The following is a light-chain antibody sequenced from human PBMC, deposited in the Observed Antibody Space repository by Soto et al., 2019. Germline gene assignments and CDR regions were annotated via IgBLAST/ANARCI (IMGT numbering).Light chain of an antibody. Sequence: DIPMTQSPSSLSASVGDRVIITCRASQTTNNYLNWYQLKPGKAPKLLIYAATSLESGVPARFSGSGSGTDFTLTISSLQPDDFAIYYCQQSYSPPPTFGQGTKVEIK. CDR2: AAT. CDR3: QQSYSPPPT. J-gene: IGKJ1*01. V-gene: IGKV1-39*01. CDR1: QTTNNY.